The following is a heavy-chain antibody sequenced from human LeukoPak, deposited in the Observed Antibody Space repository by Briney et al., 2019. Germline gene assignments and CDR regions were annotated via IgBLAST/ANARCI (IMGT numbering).Heavy chain of an antibody. Sequence: QSGGSLRLSCAASGFTFSSYSMNWVRQAPGKGLEWVSYISSSISTIYYADSVKGRFTISRDNAKNSLYLQMNSLRDEDTAVYYCARDHDSSGYSIRFEYWGQGTLVTVSS. CDR1: GFTFSSYS. CDR2: ISSSISTI. V-gene: IGHV3-48*02. D-gene: IGHD3-22*01. J-gene: IGHJ4*02. CDR3: ARDHDSSGYSIRFEY.